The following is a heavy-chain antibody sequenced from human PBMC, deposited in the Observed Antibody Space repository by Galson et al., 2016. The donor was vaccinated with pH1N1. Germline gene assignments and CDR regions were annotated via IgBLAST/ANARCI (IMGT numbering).Heavy chain of an antibody. Sequence: TLSLTCTVSGGSISSGSSYWNWIRQPAGKGLEWIGYIYTSGSTYYNPSLKSRVTISVDTSKNQFSLKLSSVTAADTAVYYCARGVMVREWGGYFDYWGQGTLVTVSS. D-gene: IGHD3-10*01. J-gene: IGHJ4*02. CDR1: GGSISSGSSY. V-gene: IGHV4-61*09. CDR3: ARGVMVREWGGYFDY. CDR2: IYTSGST.